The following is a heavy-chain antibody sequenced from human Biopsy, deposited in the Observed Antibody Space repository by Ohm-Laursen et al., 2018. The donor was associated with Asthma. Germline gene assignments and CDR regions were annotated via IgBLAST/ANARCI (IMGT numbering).Heavy chain of an antibody. Sequence: TLSLTCSLSSGSGGYMRSGNYYWGWIRQPPGKGLEWIGSIYYSGTTYYNPSLESRVTGSADTSKNQFSRKLTSVTAADTAVYYCVRGSSSWHHGPFHYYYGLDVWGQGTTATVSS. V-gene: IGHV4-39*01. CDR3: VRGSSSWHHGPFHYYYGLDV. D-gene: IGHD6-13*01. CDR2: IYYSGTT. CDR1: SGSGGYMRSGNYY. J-gene: IGHJ6*02.